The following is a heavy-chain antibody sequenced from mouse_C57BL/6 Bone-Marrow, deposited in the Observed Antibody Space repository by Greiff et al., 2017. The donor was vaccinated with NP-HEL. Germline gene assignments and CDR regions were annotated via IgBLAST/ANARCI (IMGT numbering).Heavy chain of an antibody. D-gene: IGHD2-5*01. CDR2: INPNNGGT. V-gene: IGHV1-22*01. Sequence: VQLKQSGPELVKPGASVKMSCKASGYTFTDYNMHWVKQSHGKSLEWIGYINPNNGGTSYNQKFKGKATLTVNKSSSTAYMELRSLTSEDSAVYYCAAYYSNYEGAMDYWGQGTSVTVSS. J-gene: IGHJ4*01. CDR1: GYTFTDYN. CDR3: AAYYSNYEGAMDY.